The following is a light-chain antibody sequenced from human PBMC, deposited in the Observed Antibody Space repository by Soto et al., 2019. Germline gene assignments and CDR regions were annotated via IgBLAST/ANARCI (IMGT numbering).Light chain of an antibody. V-gene: IGKV3-20*01. Sequence: EIVLTQSPDTLSLSPGERATLSCRASQRISISYLAWYQQQPGQAPRLLIYSTSTRATGIPDRFSGSGSGTDFTLTISKLEPGDFAVYDCQQYGGSSWTFGQGTKVEIK. CDR2: STS. CDR1: QRISISY. CDR3: QQYGGSSWT. J-gene: IGKJ1*01.